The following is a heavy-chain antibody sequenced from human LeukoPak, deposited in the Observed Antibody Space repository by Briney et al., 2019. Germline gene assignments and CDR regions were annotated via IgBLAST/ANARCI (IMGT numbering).Heavy chain of an antibody. D-gene: IGHD6-13*01. V-gene: IGHV4-34*01. CDR1: GGSFSGYY. J-gene: IGHJ1*01. Sequence: PSETLSLTCAVYGGSFSGYYWSWIRQPPGKGLEWIGEINHSGRTNYNSSLKSRVTISVDTSKNQFSLKLSSVAAADTAVYFCASGNIAAAVKHWDQGTLVTVSS. CDR3: ASGNIAAAVKH. CDR2: INHSGRT.